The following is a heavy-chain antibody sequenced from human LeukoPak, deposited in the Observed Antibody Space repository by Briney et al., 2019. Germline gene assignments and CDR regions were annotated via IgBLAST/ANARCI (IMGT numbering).Heavy chain of an antibody. Sequence: PGGSLRLSCAASGFTFDDYAMHWVRQTPGKGLEWVSGISWNSGSIGYADSVKGRFTISRDNAKNSLYLQMNSLRAGDTALYYCAKGFDLGYYYDSSGYYRDAFDIWGQGTMVTVSS. CDR3: AKGFDLGYYYDSSGYYRDAFDI. J-gene: IGHJ3*02. D-gene: IGHD3-22*01. V-gene: IGHV3-9*01. CDR2: ISWNSGSI. CDR1: GFTFDDYA.